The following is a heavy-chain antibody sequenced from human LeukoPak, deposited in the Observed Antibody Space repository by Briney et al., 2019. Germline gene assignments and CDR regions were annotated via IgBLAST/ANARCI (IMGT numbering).Heavy chain of an antibody. CDR2: IYYSGST. J-gene: IGHJ5*02. Sequence: SETLSLTCTVSGGSISSSSYYWGWIRQPPGKGLEWIGSIYYSGSTYYNPSLKSRVTISVDTSKNQFSLKLSSVTAADTAVYYCARDMGLWFGEPYNWFDPWGQGTLVTVSS. V-gene: IGHV4-39*07. CDR3: ARDMGLWFGEPYNWFDP. CDR1: GGSISSSSYY. D-gene: IGHD3-10*01.